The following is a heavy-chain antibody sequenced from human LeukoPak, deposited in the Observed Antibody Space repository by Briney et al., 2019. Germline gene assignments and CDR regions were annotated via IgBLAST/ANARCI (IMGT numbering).Heavy chain of an antibody. CDR2: INHSGST. J-gene: IGHJ3*02. CDR1: GGSFSGYY. D-gene: IGHD3-22*01. Sequence: SETLSLTCAVYGGSFSGYYWSWIRQPPGKGLEWIGEINHSGSTNYNPSLKSRVTISVDTSKNQFPLKLSSVTAADTAVYYCARRCTTYYYDSSGFPILTHDAFDIWGQGTMVTVSS. V-gene: IGHV4-34*01. CDR3: ARRCTTYYYDSSGFPILTHDAFDI.